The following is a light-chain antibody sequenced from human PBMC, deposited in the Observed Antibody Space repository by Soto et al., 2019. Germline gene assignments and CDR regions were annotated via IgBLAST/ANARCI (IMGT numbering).Light chain of an antibody. Sequence: TLSVSPGERATLSCGASQSVSSSVAWYQQKPGQAPRLLIFGAYTRATGIPARFSGSGSGTEFTLTINSLQPEDFAVYHCQQYKDWPTTFGQGTKVDIK. V-gene: IGKV3D-15*01. CDR3: QQYKDWPTT. CDR2: GAY. CDR1: QSVSSS. J-gene: IGKJ1*01.